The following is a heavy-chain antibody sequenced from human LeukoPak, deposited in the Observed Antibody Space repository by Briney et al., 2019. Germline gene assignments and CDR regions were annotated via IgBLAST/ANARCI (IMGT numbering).Heavy chain of an antibody. CDR2: INHSGST. Sequence: SGTLSLTCAVYGGSFSGYYWSWIRQPPGKGLEWIGEINHSGSTNYNPSLKSRVTISVDTSKNQFSLKLSSVTAADTAVYYCARGRIAAAGRRGYFDYWGQGTLVTVSS. D-gene: IGHD6-13*01. J-gene: IGHJ4*02. CDR3: ARGRIAAAGRRGYFDY. CDR1: GGSFSGYY. V-gene: IGHV4-34*01.